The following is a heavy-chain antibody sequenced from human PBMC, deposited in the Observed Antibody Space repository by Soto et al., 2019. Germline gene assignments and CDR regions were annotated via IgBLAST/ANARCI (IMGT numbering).Heavy chain of an antibody. CDR2: INPGNGNT. CDR3: ARGGYFDSSNYLAY. Sequence: QVQLVQSGAEVKKPGASVKVSCKASGYTFTSYGINWVRQAPGRGLDWMGWINPGNGNTKYSQQFQGRVIIDRDTSASTAYMELSSLRSEDTAVYYCARGGYFDSSNYLAYWGLGTLVTVSS. CDR1: GYTFTSYG. D-gene: IGHD3-22*01. J-gene: IGHJ4*02. V-gene: IGHV1-3*01.